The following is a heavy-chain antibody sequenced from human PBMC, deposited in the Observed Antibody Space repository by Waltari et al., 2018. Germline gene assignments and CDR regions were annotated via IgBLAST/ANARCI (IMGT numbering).Heavy chain of an antibody. CDR2: IYYSGRT. D-gene: IGHD2-8*01. CDR1: GGSISSLSYY. Sequence: QLQLQESGPRLVKPSETLSLTCTVSGGSISSLSYYWGWIRQPPGKGLGWIGSIYYSGRTYYNPSLKSRVTISVDTSKNQFSLRLSSVTASDTAVYYCARRQRYYPSEGPFDYWGQGTLVTVSS. CDR3: ARRQRYYPSEGPFDY. J-gene: IGHJ4*02. V-gene: IGHV4-39*01.